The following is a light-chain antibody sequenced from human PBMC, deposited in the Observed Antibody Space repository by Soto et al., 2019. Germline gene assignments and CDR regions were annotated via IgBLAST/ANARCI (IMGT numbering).Light chain of an antibody. V-gene: IGLV2-11*01. Sequence: QSALTQPRSVSGSPGQSVTISCTGTSSDVGGYNFVSWYQQHPGKAPKLMIYDVSQRPSGVPDRFSGSKSGNTASLTLSGLRADEEADYYCCSYAGSYNYVFGTGTKLTVL. CDR2: DVS. CDR1: SSDVGGYNF. CDR3: CSYAGSYNYV. J-gene: IGLJ1*01.